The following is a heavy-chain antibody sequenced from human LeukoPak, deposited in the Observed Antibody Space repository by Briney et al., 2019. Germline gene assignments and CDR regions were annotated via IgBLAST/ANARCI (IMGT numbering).Heavy chain of an antibody. CDR3: ARVLYYYDSSGQEWSLGMDV. J-gene: IGHJ6*02. D-gene: IGHD3-22*01. CDR2: IKHDGSDK. V-gene: IGHV3-7*01. CDR1: GFTFSNYW. Sequence: PGGSLRLSCAASGFTFSNYWMSWVRQSPEKGLEWVANIKHDGSDKYYLDSVKGRFTVSRDNAKNSLYLQMNSLRAEDTAVYYCARVLYYYDSSGQEWSLGMDVWGQGTTVTVSS.